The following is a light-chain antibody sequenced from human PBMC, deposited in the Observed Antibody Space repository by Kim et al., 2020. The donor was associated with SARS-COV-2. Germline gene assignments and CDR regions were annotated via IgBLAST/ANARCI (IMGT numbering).Light chain of an antibody. J-gene: IGLJ2*01. CDR1: NIGSKS. CDR3: QGWDSSSDHVV. CDR2: YDS. Sequence: SYELTQPPSVSVAPGKTARITCGGNNIGSKSVHWYQQKPGQAPVLVIYYDSDRPSGLPERFSGSNSGNTATLTISRVEAGDEADYYCQGWDSSSDHVVF. V-gene: IGLV3-21*04.